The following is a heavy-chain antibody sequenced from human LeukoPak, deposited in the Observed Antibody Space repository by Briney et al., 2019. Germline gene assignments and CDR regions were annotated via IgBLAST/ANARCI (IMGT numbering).Heavy chain of an antibody. CDR2: INPNSGGT. V-gene: IGHV1-2*04. Sequence: GASVKVSCKASGYTFTGYYMHWVRQAPGQGLEWMGWINPNSGGTNYAQKFQGWVTMTRDTSISTAYMELSRLRSEDTAVYYCARDRGYCSSTSCYYFDYWGQGTLVTVSS. D-gene: IGHD2-2*01. J-gene: IGHJ4*02. CDR3: ARDRGYCSSTSCYYFDY. CDR1: GYTFTGYY.